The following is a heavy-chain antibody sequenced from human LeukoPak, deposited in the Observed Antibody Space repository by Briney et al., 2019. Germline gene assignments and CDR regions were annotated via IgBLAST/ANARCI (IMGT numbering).Heavy chain of an antibody. D-gene: IGHD3-22*01. Sequence: SEALSLTCAVYGGSFSGYYWSWIRQPPGKGLEWIGEINHSGGTNYNPSLKSRVTISVDTSKNQFSLKLSSVTAADTAVYYCARRRRYYDSSGYYGDRFDYWGQGTLVTVSS. CDR1: GGSFSGYY. CDR2: INHSGGT. CDR3: ARRRRYYDSSGYYGDRFDY. J-gene: IGHJ4*02. V-gene: IGHV4-34*01.